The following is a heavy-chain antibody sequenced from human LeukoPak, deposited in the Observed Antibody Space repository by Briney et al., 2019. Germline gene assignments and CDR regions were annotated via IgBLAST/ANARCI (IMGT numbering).Heavy chain of an antibody. CDR2: IKNDGAVK. CDR1: GITFRFHW. V-gene: IGHV3-7*03. D-gene: IGHD3-22*01. CDR3: AKDRDDSSGYDDY. J-gene: IGHJ4*02. Sequence: GSLRLSCAASGITFRFHWMAWVRQAPGKGLEWVANIKNDGAVKNYVDSVKGRFTISRDNAENSLYLQMNSLRAEDTAVYYCAKDRDDSSGYDDYWGQGTLVTVSS.